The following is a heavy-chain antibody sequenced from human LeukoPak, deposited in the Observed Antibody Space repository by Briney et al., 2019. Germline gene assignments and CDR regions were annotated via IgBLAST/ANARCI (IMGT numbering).Heavy chain of an antibody. V-gene: IGHV3-30*04. CDR2: ISYCGSNI. CDR3: ARDRRPTIGVPYYFDS. J-gene: IGHJ4*02. CDR1: DLVFPDSA. Sequence: GRPRRPSGGALDLVFPDSASDGVGKCPGKGLEGGAVISYCGSNIYYADSVEARFPISRDNSINTPYLQIYSLKTEDTAVYYCARDRRPTIGVPYYFDSWGQGTLVSVSS. D-gene: IGHD2-2*01.